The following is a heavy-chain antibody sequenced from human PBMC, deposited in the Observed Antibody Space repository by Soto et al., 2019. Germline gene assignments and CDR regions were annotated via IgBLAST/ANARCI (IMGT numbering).Heavy chain of an antibody. D-gene: IGHD2-15*01. CDR2: VDHSGNT. J-gene: IGHJ6*02. CDR3: ARAWWYQGYYYYGVDV. Sequence: QVQLQESGPGLVKTSGTLSLSCAVSGGSVSSTDWWTWVRQPPGKGLEWIGEVDHSGNTNYNPSLQSRVTISVDKSRNRFSLKLNSATAADTAVYYCARAWWYQGYYYYGVDVWGPGTTVTVSS. V-gene: IGHV4-4*02. CDR1: GGSVSSTDW.